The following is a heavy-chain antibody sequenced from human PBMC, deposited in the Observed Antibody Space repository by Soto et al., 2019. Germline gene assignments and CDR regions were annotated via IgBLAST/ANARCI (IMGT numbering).Heavy chain of an antibody. CDR1: GYTFTSYG. J-gene: IGHJ4*02. D-gene: IGHD3-22*01. CDR2: ISAYNGNT. Sequence: ASVEVSCKASGYTFTSYGISWVRQAPGQGLEWMGWISAYNGNTNYAQKLQGRVTMTTDTSTSTAYMELRSLRSDDTAVYYCARGGYYYDSSGYPFDYWGQGTLVTVSS. V-gene: IGHV1-18*04. CDR3: ARGGYYYDSSGYPFDY.